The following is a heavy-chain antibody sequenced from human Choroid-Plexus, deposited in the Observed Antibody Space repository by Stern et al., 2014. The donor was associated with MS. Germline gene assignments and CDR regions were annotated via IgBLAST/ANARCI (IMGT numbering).Heavy chain of an antibody. CDR2: VSYDGSNK. Sequence: VQLVESGGGVVQPGRPLRLSCAASGFTFGSCAMHWVRQAPGKGLEWVAGVSYDGSNKYYADSVKGRFTVSRDNSQNTRYMQMSSLRAEDTAVYYCAKDRQYLTYFFDHWGQGSLVTVSS. CDR1: GFTFGSCA. CDR3: AKDRQYLTYFFDH. D-gene: IGHD2-8*01. V-gene: IGHV3-30*18. J-gene: IGHJ5*02.